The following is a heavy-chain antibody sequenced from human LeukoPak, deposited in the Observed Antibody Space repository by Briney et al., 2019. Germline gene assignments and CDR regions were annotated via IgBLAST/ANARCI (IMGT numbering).Heavy chain of an antibody. J-gene: IGHJ4*02. Sequence: GGSLTLSCPASGFTFSNYVMHSLRQAAGKELDGVAFIRYDGSNKYYSDSVKGRFTISRDNSKNTLYLQMNSLIAEDTAVYYCARGYGSGSSHIDYWGQGTLVTVSS. D-gene: IGHD3-10*01. CDR2: IRYDGSNK. CDR3: ARGYGSGSSHIDY. V-gene: IGHV3-30*02. CDR1: GFTFSNYV.